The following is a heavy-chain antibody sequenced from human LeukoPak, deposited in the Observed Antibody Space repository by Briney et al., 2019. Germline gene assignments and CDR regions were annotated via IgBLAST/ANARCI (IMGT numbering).Heavy chain of an antibody. V-gene: IGHV3-7*01. D-gene: IGHD3-16*02. CDR2: IKKDGSEK. Sequence: GGSLRLSCAASGFTFSSYWMSWVRQAPGKGLEWVANIKKDGSEKYYVDSVKGRFTISRDNAKNSLYLQMNSLRAEDTAVYYCAKGGSLRLGELSSWGQGTLVTVSS. CDR3: AKGGSLRLGELSS. CDR1: GFTFSSYW. J-gene: IGHJ5*02.